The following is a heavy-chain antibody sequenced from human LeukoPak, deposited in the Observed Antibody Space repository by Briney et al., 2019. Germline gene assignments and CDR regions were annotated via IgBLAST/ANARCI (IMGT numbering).Heavy chain of an antibody. CDR3: AREETTVTTYVYYYYGMDV. CDR2: INSDGSST. D-gene: IGHD4-17*01. V-gene: IGHV3-74*01. Sequence: GGPLRLSCAASGFTFSSYWMHWVRQAPGKGLVWVSRINSDGSSTSYADSVKGRFTISRDNAKNTLYLQMNSLRAEDTAVYYCAREETTVTTYVYYYYGMDVWGQGTTVTVSS. J-gene: IGHJ6*02. CDR1: GFTFSSYW.